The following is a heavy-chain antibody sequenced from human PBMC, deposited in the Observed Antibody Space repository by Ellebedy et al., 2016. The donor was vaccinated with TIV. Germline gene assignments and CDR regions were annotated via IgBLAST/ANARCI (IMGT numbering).Heavy chain of an antibody. D-gene: IGHD3-22*01. CDR1: GYTFTSYF. CDR2: INPRGGST. CDR3: ARAYYYDSIAYYFDS. V-gene: IGHV1-46*01. J-gene: IGHJ4*02. Sequence: ASVKVSCKASGYTFTSYFMHWVRQAPGQGLEWMGIINPRGGSTSYAQKFQGRVTMTRDTSTSTVYMELSSLRYDDTAVYYCARAYYYDSIAYYFDSWGQGTLVTVSS.